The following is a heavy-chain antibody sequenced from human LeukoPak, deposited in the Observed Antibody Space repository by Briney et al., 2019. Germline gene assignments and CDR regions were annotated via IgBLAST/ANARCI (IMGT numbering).Heavy chain of an antibody. D-gene: IGHD3-22*01. Sequence: GASVKVSCKASGGTFSSYAISWVRQAPGQGLEWMGGIIPIFVTANYAQKFQGRVTITTDESTSTAYMELSSLRSEDTAVYYCAIRSYYNSSGYYAPWSQGTLVTVSS. V-gene: IGHV1-69*05. CDR3: AIRSYYNSSGYYAP. CDR1: GGTFSSYA. CDR2: IIPIFVTA. J-gene: IGHJ5*02.